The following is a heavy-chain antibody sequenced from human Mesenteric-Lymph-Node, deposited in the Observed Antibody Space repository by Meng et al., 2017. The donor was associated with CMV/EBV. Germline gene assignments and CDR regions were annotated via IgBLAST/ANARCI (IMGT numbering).Heavy chain of an antibody. Sequence: GESLKISCIGSGFTLGDYFMTWVRQAPGKGLEWVANIKQDGSEKYYVDSVKGRFTISRDNAKNSLYLQMNSLRAEDTAVYYCARARYVFDYWGQGTLVTV. CDR2: IKQDGSEK. CDR1: GFTLGDYF. V-gene: IGHV3-7*01. CDR3: ARARYVFDY. D-gene: IGHD2-2*01. J-gene: IGHJ4*02.